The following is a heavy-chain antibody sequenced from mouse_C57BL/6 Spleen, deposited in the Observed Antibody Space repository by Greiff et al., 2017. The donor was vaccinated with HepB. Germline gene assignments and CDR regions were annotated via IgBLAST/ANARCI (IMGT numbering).Heavy chain of an antibody. CDR2: IHPNSGST. CDR1: GYTFTSYW. J-gene: IGHJ2*01. D-gene: IGHD1-1*01. CDR3: ARAGYYPYYFGY. Sequence: QVQLQQPGAELVKPGASVKLSCKASGYTFTSYWMHWVKQRPGQGLEWIGMIHPNSGSTNYNENFKSKATLTVDKSSSTAYMQLSSLTSEDSAVYYCARAGYYPYYFGYWGHGTTLTVAS. V-gene: IGHV1-64*01.